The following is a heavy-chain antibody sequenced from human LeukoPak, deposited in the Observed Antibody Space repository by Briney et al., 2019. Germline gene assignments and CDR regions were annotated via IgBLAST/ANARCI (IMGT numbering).Heavy chain of an antibody. J-gene: IGHJ4*02. CDR2: IYYSGSA. D-gene: IGHD3-3*01. CDR1: GGSISSSSYY. Sequence: SETLSLTCTVSGGSISSSSYYWGWLRQPPGTGLEWIGSIYYSGSAYYNPSLKSRVTISVDTSKNQFSLKLSSVTAADTAVYYCARGGHLKRVYYDFWSGYYPIHYFDYWGQGTLVTVSS. CDR3: ARGGHLKRVYYDFWSGYYPIHYFDY. V-gene: IGHV4-39*01.